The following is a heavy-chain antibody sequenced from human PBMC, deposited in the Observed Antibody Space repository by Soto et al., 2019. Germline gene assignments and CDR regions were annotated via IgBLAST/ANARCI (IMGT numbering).Heavy chain of an antibody. D-gene: IGHD6-19*01. CDR1: GGTFSSYA. CDR2: IIPIFGTA. V-gene: IGHV1-69*13. CDR3: ARPRPHSSQPPTDLGYYYYGMDV. J-gene: IGHJ6*02. Sequence: SVKVSCKASGGTFSSYAISWVRQAPGQGLEWMGGIIPIFGTANYAQKFQGRVTITADESTSTAYMELSSLRSEDTAVYYCARPRPHSSQPPTDLGYYYYGMDVWGQGTTVTVSS.